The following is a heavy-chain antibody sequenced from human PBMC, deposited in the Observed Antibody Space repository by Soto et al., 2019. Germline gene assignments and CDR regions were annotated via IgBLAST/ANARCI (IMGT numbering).Heavy chain of an antibody. Sequence: QVQLVQSGAEVKKPGASVTVSCKASGYAFTSYGITWVRQAPGQGLEWMGWISGYNGNTNYAQKLQGRVTMTKDTSTSTAYMERRSLRSDDTAVYYCARVQMTTVSSPAFYGGQGTLLTVSS. V-gene: IGHV1-18*01. CDR2: ISGYNGNT. J-gene: IGHJ4*02. CDR1: GYAFTSYG. CDR3: ARVQMTTVSSPAFY. D-gene: IGHD4-17*01.